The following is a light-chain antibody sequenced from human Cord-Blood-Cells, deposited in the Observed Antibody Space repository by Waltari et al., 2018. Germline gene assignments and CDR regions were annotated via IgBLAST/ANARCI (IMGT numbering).Light chain of an antibody. CDR2: RNK. V-gene: IGLV1-47*01. CDR1: SSNTGSSY. J-gene: IGLJ3*02. CDR3: AAWDDSLSGPV. Sequence: QSVLTPPPSASGTPGQRATTSCSGSSSNTGSSYVNWYQQLPGTAPKLLTYRNKRRPSGVPDRFSGAKSGTSASLAISGLRSEDEADYYCAAWDDSLSGPVFGGGTKLTVL.